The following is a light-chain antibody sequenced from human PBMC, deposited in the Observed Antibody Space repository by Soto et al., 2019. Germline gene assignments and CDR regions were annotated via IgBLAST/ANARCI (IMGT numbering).Light chain of an antibody. J-gene: IGKJ2*01. CDR1: HSLLYSSNNKNY. V-gene: IGKV4-1*01. CDR3: QQYYVTPYT. CDR2: CAS. Sequence: DIVMTQAPDSLAVSLAGRATINCKSSHSLLYSSNNKNYLYWYQQKPGQPPKVLIPCASNREFGVPYRFSGSGSGTDFTLTISSLQIEDFGVYYCQQYYVTPYTFGQGTKLEIK.